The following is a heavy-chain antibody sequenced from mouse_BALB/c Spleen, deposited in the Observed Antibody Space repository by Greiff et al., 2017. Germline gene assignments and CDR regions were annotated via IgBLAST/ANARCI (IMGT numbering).Heavy chain of an antibody. D-gene: IGHD2-10*02. V-gene: IGHV3-2*02. CDR2: ISYSGST. CDR3: ARGLVWPDY. CDR1: GYSITSDYA. J-gene: IGHJ2*01. Sequence: EVQLQESGPGLVKPSQSLSLTCTVTGYSITSDYAWNWIRQFPGNKLEWMGYISYSGSTSYNPSLKSRISITRDTSKNQFFLQLNSVTTEDTATYYCARGLVWPDYWGQGTTLTVSS.